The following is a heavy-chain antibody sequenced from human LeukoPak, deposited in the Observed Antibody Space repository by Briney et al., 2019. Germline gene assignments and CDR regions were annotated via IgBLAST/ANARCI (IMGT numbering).Heavy chain of an antibody. V-gene: IGHV3-30*02. D-gene: IGHD3-3*01. J-gene: IGHJ4*02. CDR2: IRYDGSYK. CDR1: GFTFSTYG. Sequence: PGGSLRPSCAASGFTFSTYGMQWVRQAPGKGLEWVAFIRYDGSYKYYADSVKGRFSISRDNSKNTLYLQMNSLRAEDTAVYYCARAVFDFWSGYQPTPFPDYWGQGTLVTVSS. CDR3: ARAVFDFWSGYQPTPFPDY.